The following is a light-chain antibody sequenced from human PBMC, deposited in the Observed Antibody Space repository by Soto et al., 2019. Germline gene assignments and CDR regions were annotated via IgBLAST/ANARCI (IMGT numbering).Light chain of an antibody. CDR1: SSDVGGYNY. Sequence: QSVLAQPRSVSGSPGQSVTISCTGTSSDVGGYNYVSWYLQHPGKAPKVMIYDVSKRPSGAPDRFSGSKSGNTASLTISGLQSEDEADYYCCSFAGTTTRVFGTGTKVTV. V-gene: IGLV2-11*01. CDR3: CSFAGTTTRV. J-gene: IGLJ1*01. CDR2: DVS.